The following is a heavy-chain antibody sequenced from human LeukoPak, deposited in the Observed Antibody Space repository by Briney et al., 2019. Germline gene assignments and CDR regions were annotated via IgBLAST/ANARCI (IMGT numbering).Heavy chain of an antibody. CDR3: ARVPPTTVTADAFDI. J-gene: IGHJ3*02. D-gene: IGHD4-17*01. CDR1: GYTFTSYW. V-gene: IGHV5-51*01. CDR2: FYPCDSDT. Sequence: GESLEISCKGSGYTFTSYWIAWVRQMPGTGLEWMGIFYPCDSDTRYSPSFQGHHTLAADKSISTAYQQWSSLKASDTAMFYCARVPPTTVTADAFDIWGQGTMVTVSS.